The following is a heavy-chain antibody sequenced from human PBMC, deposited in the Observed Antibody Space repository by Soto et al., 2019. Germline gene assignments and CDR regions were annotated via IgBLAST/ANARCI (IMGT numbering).Heavy chain of an antibody. CDR3: ARGSGYYRNFDS. Sequence: QVQLQESGPGLVKPSQTLSLTCYVSGGSITSGGYSWTWIRHQPGKALQWIGYIFDSWSAYYNQALYSPLTIAVQTGKNLFSLELSSVTAADTAVYYCARGSGYYRNFDSWGQGTLVSVSS. CDR2: IFDSWSA. CDR1: GGSITSGGYS. D-gene: IGHD3-3*01. J-gene: IGHJ4*02. V-gene: IGHV4-31*02.